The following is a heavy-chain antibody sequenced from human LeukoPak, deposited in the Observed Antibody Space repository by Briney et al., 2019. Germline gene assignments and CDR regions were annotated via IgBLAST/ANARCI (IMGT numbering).Heavy chain of an antibody. CDR3: ARDPTNYDILTGYRPPDY. CDR1: GFTFSSYS. V-gene: IGHV3-64*01. D-gene: IGHD3-9*01. Sequence: GESLRLSCAASGFTFSSYSMHWVRQAPGKGLEYISAISSNGGSTYYANSVKGRFTISRDNSKNTLYLQMGSLRAEDMAVYYCARDPTNYDILTGYRPPDYWGQGTLVTVSS. CDR2: ISSNGGST. J-gene: IGHJ4*02.